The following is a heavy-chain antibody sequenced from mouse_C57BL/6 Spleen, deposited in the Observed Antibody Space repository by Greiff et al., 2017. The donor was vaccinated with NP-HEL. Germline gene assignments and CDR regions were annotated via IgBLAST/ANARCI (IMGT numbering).Heavy chain of an antibody. J-gene: IGHJ1*01. D-gene: IGHD1-1*01. Sequence: EVKVVESGGGLVKPGGSLKLSCAASGFTFSSYAMSWVRQTPEKRLEWVATISDGGSYTYYPDNVKGRFTISRDNAKNNLYLQMSHLKSEDTAMYYCARERGSSFRYFDVWGAGTTGTVSS. CDR1: GFTFSSYA. CDR2: ISDGGSYT. V-gene: IGHV5-4*01. CDR3: ARERGSSFRYFDV.